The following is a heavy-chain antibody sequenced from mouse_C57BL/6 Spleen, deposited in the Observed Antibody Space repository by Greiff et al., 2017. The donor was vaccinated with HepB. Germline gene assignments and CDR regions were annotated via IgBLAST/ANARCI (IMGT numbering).Heavy chain of an antibody. V-gene: IGHV3-6*01. CDR1: GYSITSGYY. Sequence: ESGPGLVKPSQSLSLTCSVPGYSITSGYYWNWIRQFPGNKLEWMGYISYDGSNNYHPSLKNRISITRDTSKNQFFLKLNSVTTEDTATYYCARGGITTVVAYYAMDYWGQGTSVTVSS. CDR3: ARGGITTVVAYYAMDY. D-gene: IGHD1-1*01. CDR2: ISYDGSN. J-gene: IGHJ4*01.